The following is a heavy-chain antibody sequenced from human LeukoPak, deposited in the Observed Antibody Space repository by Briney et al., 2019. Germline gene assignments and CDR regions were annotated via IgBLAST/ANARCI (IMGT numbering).Heavy chain of an antibody. CDR2: MNPNSDNT. Sequence: GASVKVSCKGSGYTFTSYDINWVRQATGQGLEWMGWMNPNSDNTGYAQKLQGRVTMTRNTSISTAYMELSSLRSEDTAVYYCATQITFGGVIVLDYWGQGTLVTVSS. CDR3: ATQITFGGVIVLDY. J-gene: IGHJ4*02. V-gene: IGHV1-8*01. D-gene: IGHD3-16*02. CDR1: GYTFTSYD.